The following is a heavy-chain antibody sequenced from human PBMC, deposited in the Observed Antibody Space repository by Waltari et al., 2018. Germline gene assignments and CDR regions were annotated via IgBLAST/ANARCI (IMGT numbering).Heavy chain of an antibody. Sequence: QVQLQQWGAGLLKPSEPLSLTCAVYGGSFSGYYWSWIRQPPGKGLEWIGEINHSGSTNYNPSLKSRVTISVDTSKNQFSLKLSSVTAADTAVYYCARDGIVGATSLDYWGQGTLVTVSS. V-gene: IGHV4-34*01. CDR1: GGSFSGYY. J-gene: IGHJ4*02. CDR3: ARDGIVGATSLDY. CDR2: INHSGST. D-gene: IGHD1-26*01.